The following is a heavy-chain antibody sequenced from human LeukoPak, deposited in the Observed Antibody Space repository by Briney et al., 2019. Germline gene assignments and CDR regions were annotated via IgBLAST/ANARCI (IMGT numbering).Heavy chain of an antibody. D-gene: IGHD3-22*01. CDR1: GFTFSSYA. V-gene: IGHV3-20*04. Sequence: GGPLRLSCAASGFTFSSYAMSWVRHGPGKGLEWVSNINWNGDSTGYADSVKGRFIVSRDNAKNSLYLQMNSLRAEDTALYYCARVHYDSSGYTPDFWGQGTLVTVSS. J-gene: IGHJ4*02. CDR3: ARVHYDSSGYTPDF. CDR2: INWNGDST.